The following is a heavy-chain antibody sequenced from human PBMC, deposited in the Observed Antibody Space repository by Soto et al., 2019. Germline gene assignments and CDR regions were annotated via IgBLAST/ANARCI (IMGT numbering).Heavy chain of an antibody. D-gene: IGHD3-3*02. CDR1: GGSISSSSYY. CDR2: IYYSGST. Sequence: PSETLSLTCTVSGGSISSSSYYWGWIRQPPGKGLEWIGSIYYSGSTYYNPSLKSRVTISVDTSKNQFSLKLTSVTAADTAVYYCASPKIAFYNWFDPWGQGTLVTV. J-gene: IGHJ5*02. V-gene: IGHV4-39*01. CDR3: ASPKIAFYNWFDP.